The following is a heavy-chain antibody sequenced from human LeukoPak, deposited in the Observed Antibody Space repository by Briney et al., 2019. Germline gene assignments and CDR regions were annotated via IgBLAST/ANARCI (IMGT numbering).Heavy chain of an antibody. V-gene: IGHV3-23*01. CDR3: ARDRYYYDTSGYDAFDI. CDR2: ISGSGGST. D-gene: IGHD3-22*01. Sequence: GGSLRLSYAASGFTFSSYAMSWVRQAPGKGLEWVSAISGSGGSTYYADSVKGRFTISRDNAKNSLYLQMNSLRAEDTAVYYCARDRYYYDTSGYDAFDIWGQGTMVTVSS. J-gene: IGHJ3*02. CDR1: GFTFSSYA.